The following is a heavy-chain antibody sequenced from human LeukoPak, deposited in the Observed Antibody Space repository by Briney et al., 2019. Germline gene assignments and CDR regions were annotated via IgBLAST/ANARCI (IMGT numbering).Heavy chain of an antibody. J-gene: IGHJ4*02. Sequence: SEPLSLTCAVSGGSISSSNWWTWVRPPPGKGLEWSGEIYHSGSTNYNPSLKSRVTISVDKSKNQFSLKLSSVTAADTAVYYCARCMGDSSSWYPFDYWGQGTLVTVSS. CDR1: GGSISSSNW. CDR2: IYHSGST. CDR3: ARCMGDSSSWYPFDY. V-gene: IGHV4-4*02. D-gene: IGHD6-13*01.